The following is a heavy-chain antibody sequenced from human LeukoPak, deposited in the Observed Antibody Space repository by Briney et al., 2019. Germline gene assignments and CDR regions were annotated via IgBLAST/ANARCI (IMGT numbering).Heavy chain of an antibody. V-gene: IGHV3-23*01. J-gene: IGHJ4*02. Sequence: GGSLRLSCAASGFSFSSYAMSWVRQAPGKGLEWVSVISGSGGDTYYADSVKGRFTISRHNSKNTLYLQMNSLRAEDTAIYYCAKTGCTSTGCYENYWGQGTLVTVXS. CDR2: ISGSGGDT. D-gene: IGHD2-2*01. CDR3: AKTGCTSTGCYENY. CDR1: GFSFSSYA.